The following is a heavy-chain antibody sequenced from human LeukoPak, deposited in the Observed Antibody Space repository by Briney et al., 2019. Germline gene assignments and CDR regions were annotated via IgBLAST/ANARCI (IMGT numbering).Heavy chain of an antibody. CDR3: ASGGERYSSGWYGDY. CDR2: INPNSGGT. J-gene: IGHJ4*02. CDR1: GYTFTGYY. D-gene: IGHD6-19*01. Sequence: GASVKVSCKASGYTFTGYYMHWVRQAPGQGLEWMGWINPNSGGTKYAQKFQGRVTMTRDTSISTAYMELRRLTSDDTAVYYCASGGERYSSGWYGDYWGQGTLVTVSS. V-gene: IGHV1-2*02.